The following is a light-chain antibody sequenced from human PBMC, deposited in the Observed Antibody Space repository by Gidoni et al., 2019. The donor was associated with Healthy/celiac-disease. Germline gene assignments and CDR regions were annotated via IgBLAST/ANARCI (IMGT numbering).Light chain of an antibody. J-gene: IGKJ5*01. CDR2: DAS. CDR3: QQRSNWPIT. V-gene: IGKV3-11*01. CDR1: QSVSSY. Sequence: TQSPATLSLSPGERATLSCRASQSVSSYLAWYQQKPGQAPRLLIYDASNRATGIPARFSGSGSGTDFTLTISSLEPEDCAVYYCQQRSNWPITFGQGTRLEIK.